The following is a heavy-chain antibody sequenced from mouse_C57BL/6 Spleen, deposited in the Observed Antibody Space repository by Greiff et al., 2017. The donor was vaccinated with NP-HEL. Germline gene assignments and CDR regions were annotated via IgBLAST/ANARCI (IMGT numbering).Heavy chain of an antibody. CDR1: GYTFTSYW. CDR3: ARPLLGYDGYYGLFAY. Sequence: QVQLQQSGAELVKPGASVKLSCKASGYTFTSYWMHWVKQRPGQGLEWIGMIHPNSGSTNYNEKFKSKATLTVDKSSSTAYMQLSSLTSEDSAVYYCARPLLGYDGYYGLFAYWGQGTLVTVSA. CDR2: IHPNSGST. D-gene: IGHD2-3*01. J-gene: IGHJ3*01. V-gene: IGHV1-64*01.